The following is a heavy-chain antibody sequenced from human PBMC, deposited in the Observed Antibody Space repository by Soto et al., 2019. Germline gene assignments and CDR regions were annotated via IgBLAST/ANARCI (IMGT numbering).Heavy chain of an antibody. D-gene: IGHD1-1*01. V-gene: IGHV3-7*01. Sequence: EVELVESGGGLVQPGGSLTLSCSASGFSFSSKWMTWVRQAPGKGLQWVANIKPDGSETYYLDSVKGRFTIPRDNTKNSLYLQMNGLRAEEAALYFCATDLNWENYWGQGTLVTVSS. CDR3: ATDLNWENY. CDR2: IKPDGSET. CDR1: GFSFSSKW. J-gene: IGHJ4*02.